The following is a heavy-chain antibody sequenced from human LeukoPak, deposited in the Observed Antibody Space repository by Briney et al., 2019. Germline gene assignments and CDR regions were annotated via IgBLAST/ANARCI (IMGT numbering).Heavy chain of an antibody. V-gene: IGHV4-38-2*02. CDR1: GYSISSGYY. CDR3: ARAQADDYVWGSYPYMDV. Sequence: ASETLSLTCTVSGYSISSGYYWGWIRQPPGKGLEWIGSIYHSGSTYYNPSLKSRVTISVDTSKNQFSLKLSSVTAADTAVYYCARAQADDYVWGSYPYMDVWGKGTTVTVSS. J-gene: IGHJ6*03. D-gene: IGHD3-16*01. CDR2: IYHSGST.